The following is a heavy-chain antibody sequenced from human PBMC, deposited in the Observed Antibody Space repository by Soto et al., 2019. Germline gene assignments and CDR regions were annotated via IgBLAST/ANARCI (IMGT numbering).Heavy chain of an antibody. CDR2: INPNSGGT. CDR3: ARELTYGSGEPGWFDP. D-gene: IGHD3-10*01. CDR1: GYTFTGYY. J-gene: IGHJ5*02. V-gene: IGHV1-2*02. Sequence: QVQLVQSGAEVKKPGASVKVSCKASGYTFTGYYMHWVRQAPGQGLEWMGWINPNSGGTNYAQKFQGRVTMTRDTSISTAYMELSRLRSDDTAVYYCARELTYGSGEPGWFDPWGQGTLVTVSS.